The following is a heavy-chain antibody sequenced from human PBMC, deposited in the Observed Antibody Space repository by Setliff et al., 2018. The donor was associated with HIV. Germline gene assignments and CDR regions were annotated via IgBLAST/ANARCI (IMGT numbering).Heavy chain of an antibody. CDR3: ARDEKWELLSGSDAFDI. CDR1: GFTFSSYW. V-gene: IGHV3-7*01. J-gene: IGHJ3*02. CDR2: IKQDGSEK. D-gene: IGHD1-26*01. Sequence: GESLKISCAASGFTFSSYWMSWVRQAPGKGLEWVANIKQDGSEKYYVDSVKGRFTISRDNAKNSLYLQMNSLRAEDTAVYYCARDEKWELLSGSDAFDIWGQGTMVTVSS.